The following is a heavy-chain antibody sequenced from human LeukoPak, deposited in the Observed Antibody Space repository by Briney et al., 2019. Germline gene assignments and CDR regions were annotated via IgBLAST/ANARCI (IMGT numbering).Heavy chain of an antibody. CDR3: AKDIRRITMVRGVMYAFDI. V-gene: IGHV3-9*01. Sequence: GGSLRLSCAASGFTFSSYWMSWVRQAPGKGLEWVSGISWNSGSIGYADSVKGRFTISRDNAKNSLYLQMNSLRAEDTALYYCAKDIRRITMVRGVMYAFDIWGQGTMVTVSS. D-gene: IGHD3-10*01. CDR2: ISWNSGSI. CDR1: GFTFSSYW. J-gene: IGHJ3*02.